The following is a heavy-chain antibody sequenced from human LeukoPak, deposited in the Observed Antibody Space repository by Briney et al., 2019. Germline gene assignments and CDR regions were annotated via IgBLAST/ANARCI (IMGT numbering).Heavy chain of an antibody. D-gene: IGHD1-26*01. CDR2: INQNGSEK. Sequence: GGSLRLSCAASGFTFSSYWMSWVRQAPGKGLEWVANINQNGSEKYYVDSVKGRFTISRDNAKNSLYLQMNSRRAEDTAVYYCARVFLTFELLAWGQGTLVTVSS. CDR3: ARVFLTFELLA. J-gene: IGHJ5*02. CDR1: GFTFSSYW. V-gene: IGHV3-7*01.